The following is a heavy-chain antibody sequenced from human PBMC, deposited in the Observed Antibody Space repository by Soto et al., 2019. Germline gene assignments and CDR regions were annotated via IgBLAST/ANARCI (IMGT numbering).Heavy chain of an antibody. CDR3: ARSINWPDWFDP. J-gene: IGHJ5*02. CDR1: GFTFSSYA. V-gene: IGHV3-23*01. D-gene: IGHD1-1*01. CDR2: ISGSGGTT. Sequence: GGSLRLSCAASGFTFSSYAMSWVRQAPGKGLEWVSAISGSGGTTYYEDSVKSRFTITRDISKNTLYLQMNSLRAEDTAVYYCARSINWPDWFDPWGQGILVTVSS.